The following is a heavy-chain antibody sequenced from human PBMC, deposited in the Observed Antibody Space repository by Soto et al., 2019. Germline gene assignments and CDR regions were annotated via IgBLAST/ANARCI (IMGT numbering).Heavy chain of an antibody. D-gene: IGHD5-12*01. V-gene: IGHV3-23*01. CDR1: GFTFSSYA. CDR3: AKDMKKYEMATKNGAFDY. J-gene: IGHJ4*02. CDR2: ISGSGGST. Sequence: GGSLRLSCAASGFTFSSYAMSWVRQAPGKGLEWVSAISGSGGSTYYADSVKGRFTISRDNSKNTLYLQMNSLRAEDTAVYYCAKDMKKYEMATKNGAFDYWGQGTLVTVSS.